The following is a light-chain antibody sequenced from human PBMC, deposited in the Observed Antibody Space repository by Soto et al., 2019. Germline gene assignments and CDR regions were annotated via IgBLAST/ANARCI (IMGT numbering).Light chain of an antibody. V-gene: IGKV3-15*01. CDR2: SAS. CDR3: QLYDSSSWT. CDR1: QSVNNN. Sequence: EIVMTQSPVTLSVSPGERATLSCTASQSVNNNVAWYQQKPGHTPRLLIYSASIGATGTPARFSGSGSGSDFTLTISRLETEDFAVYYCQLYDSSSWTFGQGTKVDIK. J-gene: IGKJ1*01.